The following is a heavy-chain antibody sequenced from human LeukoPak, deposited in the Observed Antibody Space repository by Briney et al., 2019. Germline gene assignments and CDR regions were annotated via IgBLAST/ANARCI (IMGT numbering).Heavy chain of an antibody. J-gene: IGHJ4*02. CDR1: GYTFTSYG. Sequence: GASVKVSCKASGYTFTSYGISWVRQAPGQGLEWMGWISAYNGNTNYAQKLQGRVTMTTDTSTSTAYMELRSLRSDDTAVCYCARDSSIVLMVYAKWGYFDYWGQGTLVTVSS. CDR3: ARDSSIVLMVYAKWGYFDY. CDR2: ISAYNGNT. V-gene: IGHV1-18*01. D-gene: IGHD2-8*01.